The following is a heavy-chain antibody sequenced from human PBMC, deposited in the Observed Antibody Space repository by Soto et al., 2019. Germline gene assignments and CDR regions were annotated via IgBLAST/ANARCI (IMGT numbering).Heavy chain of an antibody. CDR2: IITIFGTA. CDR1: GGTFSSYA. D-gene: IGHD2-2*01. CDR3: ARDSVPAATSYYYGMDV. Sequence: QVQLVQSGAEVKKPGSSVKVSCKASGGTFSSYAISWVRQAPGQGLEWMGGIITIFGTANYAQKFQGRVTITADKSTSTAYMELSSLRSEDTAVYYCARDSVPAATSYYYGMDVWGQGTTVTVSS. J-gene: IGHJ6*02. V-gene: IGHV1-69*06.